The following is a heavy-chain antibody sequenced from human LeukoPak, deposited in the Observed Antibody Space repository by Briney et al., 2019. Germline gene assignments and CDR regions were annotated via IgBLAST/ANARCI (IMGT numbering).Heavy chain of an antibody. CDR3: ARLYCWNYFDY. Sequence: GGSLRLSCVASGFTVSSNYMNWVRQAPGKGLEWVSVIYSGGKTYYADSVKGRFTISRDNSKNTLYLHMNRLRAEDTAVYYCARLYCWNYFDYWGQGTLVTVSS. CDR2: IYSGGKT. CDR1: GFTVSSNY. D-gene: IGHD3-10*01. V-gene: IGHV3-53*01. J-gene: IGHJ4*02.